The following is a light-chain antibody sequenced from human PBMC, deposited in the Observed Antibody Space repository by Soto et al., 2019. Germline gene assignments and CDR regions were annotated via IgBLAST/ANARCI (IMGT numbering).Light chain of an antibody. J-gene: IGKJ1*01. CDR2: DAS. Sequence: DIQMTQSPSTLSASVGDRVTITCRASQSISSWLAWYQQKPGKAPKLLIYDASSLESGVPSRFSRSGSGTEFTLPISSLQPDDFASYYCQQYNSYRTFGQGPKVEIK. CDR1: QSISSW. CDR3: QQYNSYRT. V-gene: IGKV1-5*01.